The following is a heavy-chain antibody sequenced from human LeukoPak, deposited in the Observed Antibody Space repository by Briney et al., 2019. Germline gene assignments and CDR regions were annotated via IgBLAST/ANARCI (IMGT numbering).Heavy chain of an antibody. CDR2: IYYTGST. CDR1: GVSISTYY. CDR3: ARGTTVVTPWFDP. Sequence: KPSETLSLTCIVSGVSISTYYWNWIRQPPGKGLEWIGYIYYTGSTNYNPSLRSRVTISVDTSKNQFSLKLTSVTAADTAVYYCARGTTVVTPWFDPWGQGTLVTVSS. J-gene: IGHJ5*02. V-gene: IGHV4-59*01. D-gene: IGHD4-23*01.